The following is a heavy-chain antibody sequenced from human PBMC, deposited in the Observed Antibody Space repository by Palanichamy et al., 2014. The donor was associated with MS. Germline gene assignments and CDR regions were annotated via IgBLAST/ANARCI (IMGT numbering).Heavy chain of an antibody. CDR3: AKTTQPGYRNHWPLFES. CDR1: GFTVSSSY. CDR2: TYDGGNT. V-gene: IGHV3-53*01. Sequence: EVQLVESGGGLIQPGGSLRLSCAASGFTVSSSYMTWVRQAPGEGLEWVSITYDGGNTYYADSVKGRFTIYRDNSKNTLYLQMNSLRVDDTAVYYCAKTTQPGYRNHWPLFESWGQGTLVAVSS. J-gene: IGHJ4*02. D-gene: IGHD5-12*01.